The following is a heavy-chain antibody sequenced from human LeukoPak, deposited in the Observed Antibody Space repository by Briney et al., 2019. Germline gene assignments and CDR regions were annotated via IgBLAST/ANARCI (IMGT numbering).Heavy chain of an antibody. D-gene: IGHD6-13*01. J-gene: IGHJ3*02. CDR2: ISYDGSNK. V-gene: IGHV3-30*18. CDR3: AKEELGAFDI. CDR1: GFTFSSYG. Sequence: GGSLRLSCAASGFTFSSYGMHWVRPAPGKGLEWVAVISYDGSNKYYADSVKGRFTISRDNSKNTLYLQMNSLRAEDMAVYYCAKEELGAFDIWGQGTMVTVSS.